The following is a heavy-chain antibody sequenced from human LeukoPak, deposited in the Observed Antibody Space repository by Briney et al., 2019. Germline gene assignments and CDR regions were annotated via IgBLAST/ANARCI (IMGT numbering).Heavy chain of an antibody. CDR1: GFTFSSYS. D-gene: IGHD6-6*01. V-gene: IGHV3-21*01. CDR2: ISSSSSYI. Sequence: GGSLRLSCAASGFTFSSYSMNWVRQAPGKGLEWVSSISSSSSYIYYADSVKGRFTISRDNAKNSLYLQMNSLRAEDTAVYYCARDFLSSSSGYYYYMDVWGKGTTVTVSS. J-gene: IGHJ6*03. CDR3: ARDFLSSSSGYYYYMDV.